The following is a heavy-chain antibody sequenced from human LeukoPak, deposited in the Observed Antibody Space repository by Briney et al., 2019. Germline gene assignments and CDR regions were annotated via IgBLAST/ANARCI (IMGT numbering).Heavy chain of an antibody. D-gene: IGHD5-18*01. J-gene: IGHJ4*02. CDR2: IYSGGST. CDR3: ARDRKGYSYGAIDY. V-gene: IGHV3-53*05. Sequence: IYSGGSTYYADSEKGRFTISRDNSKNTLYLQMNSLRAEDTAVYYCARDRKGYSYGAIDYWGQGTLVTVSS.